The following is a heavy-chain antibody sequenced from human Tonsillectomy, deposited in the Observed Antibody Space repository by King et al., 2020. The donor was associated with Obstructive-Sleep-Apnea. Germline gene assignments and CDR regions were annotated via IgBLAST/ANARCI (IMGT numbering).Heavy chain of an antibody. D-gene: IGHD4-17*01. CDR3: ARDFYGDYEYFQH. CDR1: GGSISSGGYY. V-gene: IGHV4-31*03. CDR2: IYYNGST. Sequence: VQLQESVPGLVKPSQTLSLTCTVSGGSISSGGYYWSCIRQHPGKGLEWSGHIYYNGSTSYNPSLKGRVTISVETSKSRFSLKLSSVTAADTAVDYCARDFYGDYEYFQHWGQGTLVTVSS. J-gene: IGHJ1*01.